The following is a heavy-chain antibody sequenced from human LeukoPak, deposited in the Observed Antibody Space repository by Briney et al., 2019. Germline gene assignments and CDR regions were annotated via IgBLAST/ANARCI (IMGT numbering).Heavy chain of an antibody. CDR1: GGSFSGYY. CDR2: INHSGST. J-gene: IGHJ6*03. D-gene: IGHD1-1*01. Sequence: SETLSLTCAVYGGSFSGYYWSWIRQPPGKGLEWIGEINHSGSTNYNPSLKSRVTISVDTSKNQYSLKLSSVTAADTAVYYCARPRYWNRSNYYMDVWRKGTTVTVSS. V-gene: IGHV4-34*01. CDR3: ARPRYWNRSNYYMDV.